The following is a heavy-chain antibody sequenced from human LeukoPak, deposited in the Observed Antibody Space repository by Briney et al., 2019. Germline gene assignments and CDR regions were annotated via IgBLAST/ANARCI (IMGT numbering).Heavy chain of an antibody. CDR1: GYTFTSYY. CDR2: INPSGGST. J-gene: IGHJ4*02. V-gene: IGHV1-46*01. D-gene: IGHD3-10*01. Sequence: GASVKVSCKASGYTFTSYYMHWVRQAPGQGLEWMGIINPSGGSTSYAQKFQGRVTMTRDTSTSTVYMELSSLRSEDTAVYYCARDGRGFGESYNLWGTRELDYWGQGILVTVSS. CDR3: ARDGRGFGESYNLWGTRELDY.